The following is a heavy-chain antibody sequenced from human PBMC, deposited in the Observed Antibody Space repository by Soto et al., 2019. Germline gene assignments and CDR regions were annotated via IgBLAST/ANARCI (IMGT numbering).Heavy chain of an antibody. Sequence: LRLSCAASGFTFSSYSMNWVRQAPGKGLEWVSYISSSSSTIYYADSVKGRFTISRDNAKNSLYLQMNSLRDEDTAVYYCARDGYSSSSNWFDPWGQGTLVTVSS. D-gene: IGHD6-6*01. CDR2: ISSSSSTI. V-gene: IGHV3-48*02. CDR3: ARDGYSSSSNWFDP. J-gene: IGHJ5*02. CDR1: GFTFSSYS.